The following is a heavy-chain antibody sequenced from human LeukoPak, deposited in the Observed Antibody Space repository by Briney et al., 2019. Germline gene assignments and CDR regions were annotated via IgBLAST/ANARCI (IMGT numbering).Heavy chain of an antibody. CDR1: GFTFSSYG. CDR2: ISYDGSNK. Sequence: GGSLRLSCAASGFTFSSYGMHWVRQAPGKGLEWVAVISYDGSNKYYADSVKGRFTISRDNSKNTLYLQMNSLRAEDTAVYYCAKAGPGIQLWLDYWGQGTLVTVSS. D-gene: IGHD5-18*01. V-gene: IGHV3-30*18. CDR3: AKAGPGIQLWLDY. J-gene: IGHJ4*02.